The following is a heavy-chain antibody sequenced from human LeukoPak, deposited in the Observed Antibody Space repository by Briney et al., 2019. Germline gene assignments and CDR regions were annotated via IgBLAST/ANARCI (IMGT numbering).Heavy chain of an antibody. D-gene: IGHD1-7*01. CDR1: GFTFVDCA. CDR2: IRSKAYGGTT. V-gene: IGHV3-49*04. CDR3: PSAGGTVELY. J-gene: IGHJ4*02. Sequence: GGSLRLSCTASGFTFVDCAMSWVRQAAGKGLEWVGFIRSKAYGGTTKYSASVKGRFAISTEDSKSIAYLKMNSLKTGDTAVYYCPSAGGTVELYWGQGTLVTVSS.